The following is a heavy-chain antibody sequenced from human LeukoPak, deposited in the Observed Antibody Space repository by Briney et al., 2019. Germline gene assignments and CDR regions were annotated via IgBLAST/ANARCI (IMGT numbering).Heavy chain of an antibody. Sequence: SSETLSLTCAVYGGSFSGYYWSWIRQPPGKGLEWIGEINHSGSTNYNPSLKSRVTISVDTSKNQFSLKLSSVTAAGTAVYYCARGRGSTSCLDYWGQGTLVTVSS. CDR1: GGSFSGYY. D-gene: IGHD2-2*01. J-gene: IGHJ4*02. CDR3: ARGRGSTSCLDY. V-gene: IGHV4-34*01. CDR2: INHSGST.